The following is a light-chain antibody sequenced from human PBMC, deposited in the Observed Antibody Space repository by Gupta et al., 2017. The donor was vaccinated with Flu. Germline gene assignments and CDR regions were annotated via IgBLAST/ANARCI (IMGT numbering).Light chain of an antibody. CDR3: VTWDDSLDGWV. CDR1: RSNIGSNY. J-gene: IGLJ3*02. CDR2: RSD. V-gene: IGLV1-47*01. Sequence: SVLTQPPSVSGTPGQGVTISCSGTRSNIGSNYGHWYQQLPGTAPRLLIYRSDQRPSGVPDRFSGSKSGTSASLAISGLRAEDEADYYCVTWDDSLDGWVFGGGTKLTVL.